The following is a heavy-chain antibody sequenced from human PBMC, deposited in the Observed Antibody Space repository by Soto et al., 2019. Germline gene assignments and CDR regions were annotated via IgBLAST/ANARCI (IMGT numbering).Heavy chain of an antibody. CDR2: IVVGSGNT. CDR3: AAVRAYYDYIWGSLGSAFDI. Sequence: SVKVSCKASGFTFTSSAMQWVRQARGQRLEWIGWIVVGSGNTNYAQKFQERVTITRDMSTSTAYMELSSLRSEDTSVYYCAAVRAYYDYIWGSLGSAFDIWGQGTMVTVSS. J-gene: IGHJ3*02. CDR1: GFTFTSSA. V-gene: IGHV1-58*02. D-gene: IGHD3-16*01.